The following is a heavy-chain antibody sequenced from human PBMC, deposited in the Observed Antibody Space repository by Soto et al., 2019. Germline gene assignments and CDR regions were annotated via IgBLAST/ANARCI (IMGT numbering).Heavy chain of an antibody. D-gene: IGHD3-10*01. Sequence: PSETLSLTCTVSGGSFGYYYWSWIRQPPGKGLEWIGYIYYSGSTTYNPSLKSRVTISVDTSRNQFSLKLSSVTAADTAVYYCARCYGSGSYYNGLFDYWGQGNLVTVS. CDR2: IYYSGST. V-gene: IGHV4-59*01. CDR3: ARCYGSGSYYNGLFDY. CDR1: GGSFGYYY. J-gene: IGHJ4*02.